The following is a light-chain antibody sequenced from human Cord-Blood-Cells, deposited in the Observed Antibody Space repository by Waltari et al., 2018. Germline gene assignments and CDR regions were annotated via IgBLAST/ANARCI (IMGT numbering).Light chain of an antibody. V-gene: IGLV2-11*01. CDR3: CSYARSYTWV. Sequence: QSALTQPRSVSGCPGQSDPISCTGTNSDVGGDIYVSWYQQRPGKAPNLMIYDDSKRPSGGPHRFSASNSGNTSSLTISGLQAEDEADYYCCSYARSYTWVFGGGTKLTAL. CDR2: DDS. J-gene: IGLJ3*02. CDR1: NSDVGGDIY.